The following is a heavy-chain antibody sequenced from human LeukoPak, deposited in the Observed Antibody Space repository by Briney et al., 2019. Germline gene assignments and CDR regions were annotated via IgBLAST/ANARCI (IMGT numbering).Heavy chain of an antibody. V-gene: IGHV3-23*01. D-gene: IGHD3-3*01. Sequence: GGSLRLSCAASGFTFSSYAMSWVRQAPGKGLEWVSGISGSGGSTYYADSVKGRFTISRDNSKNTLYLQMNSLRVEDTAVYYCAKGSGSYGQDLYYWGQGTLVTVSS. CDR3: AKGSGSYGQDLYY. CDR1: GFTFSSYA. J-gene: IGHJ4*02. CDR2: ISGSGGST.